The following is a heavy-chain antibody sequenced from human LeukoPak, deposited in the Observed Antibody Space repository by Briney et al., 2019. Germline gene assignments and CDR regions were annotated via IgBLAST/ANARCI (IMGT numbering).Heavy chain of an antibody. Sequence: GGSLRLSCAASGFTFSSYGMSWVRQAPGKGLEWVSSISGSGGSTYYADSVKGRFIISRDNAKNSLYLQMNSLRAEDTAVYYCARDHFYVWGSYRYIFDLWGQGTLVTVSS. J-gene: IGHJ4*02. V-gene: IGHV3-23*01. D-gene: IGHD3-16*02. CDR3: ARDHFYVWGSYRYIFDL. CDR1: GFTFSSYG. CDR2: ISGSGGST.